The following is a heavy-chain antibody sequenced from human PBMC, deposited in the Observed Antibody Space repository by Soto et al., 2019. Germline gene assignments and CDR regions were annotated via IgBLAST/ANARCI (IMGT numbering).Heavy chain of an antibody. V-gene: IGHV3-23*01. CDR3: AKVEMATIDFDY. CDR1: GFTFSSYA. Sequence: EVQLLESGGGLVQPGGSLRLSCAASGFTFSSYAMSWVRQAPGKGLEWVSAISGSGGSTYYADSVKGRFTISRDNSKNPLYLQMNSLRAEDTAVYYCAKVEMATIDFDYWGQGTLVTVSS. CDR2: ISGSGGST. D-gene: IGHD5-12*01. J-gene: IGHJ4*02.